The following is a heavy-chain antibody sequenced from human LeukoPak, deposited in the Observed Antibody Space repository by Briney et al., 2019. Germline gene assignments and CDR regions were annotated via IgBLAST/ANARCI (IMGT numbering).Heavy chain of an antibody. D-gene: IGHD6-19*01. CDR1: GFTFSSYW. V-gene: IGHV3-74*01. J-gene: IGHJ4*02. CDR3: ARWAYTSGWYYLDS. Sequence: GGSLRLSCAASGFTFSSYWMHWVRQAPGKGLVWVSRIHSDGDTTTYVDSVKGRFTISRDNAKNSLYLQMNSLRAEDTAVYYCARWAYTSGWYYLDSWGQGTLVTVSS. CDR2: IHSDGDTT.